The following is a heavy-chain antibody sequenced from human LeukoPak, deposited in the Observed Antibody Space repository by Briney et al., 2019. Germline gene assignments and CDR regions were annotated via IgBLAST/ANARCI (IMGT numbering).Heavy chain of an antibody. D-gene: IGHD6-19*01. Sequence: GGSLRLSCAASGFTFSSYAMHWVRQAPGKGLEWVAVISYDGSNKYYADPVKGRFTISRDNSKNTLYLQMNSLRAEDTAVYYCARPPEQWLVLGYFDYWGQGTLVTVSS. J-gene: IGHJ4*02. V-gene: IGHV3-30*04. CDR3: ARPPEQWLVLGYFDY. CDR2: ISYDGSNK. CDR1: GFTFSSYA.